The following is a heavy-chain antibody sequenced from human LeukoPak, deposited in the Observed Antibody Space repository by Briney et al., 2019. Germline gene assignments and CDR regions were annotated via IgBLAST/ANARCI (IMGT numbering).Heavy chain of an antibody. V-gene: IGHV6-1*01. CDR3: ARRLTQYDCFDP. D-gene: IGHD2-2*01. CDR2: TYYRSTWYN. J-gene: IGHJ5*02. CDR1: GDRVSSNSVT. Sequence: SQTLSLTCAISGDRVSSNSVTWNWIRQSPSRVLEWLGRTYYRSTWYNDYAVSVRGRITVNPDASKNQFSLHLNSVTPEDTAVYYCARRLTQYDCFDPWGQGILVTVSS.